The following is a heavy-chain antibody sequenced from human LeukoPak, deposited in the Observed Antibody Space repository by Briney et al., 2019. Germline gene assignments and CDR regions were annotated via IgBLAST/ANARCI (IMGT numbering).Heavy chain of an antibody. D-gene: IGHD2-2*01. J-gene: IGHJ6*02. CDR2: IYYSGST. V-gene: IGHV4-39*01. CDR1: GGSISSSSYY. CDR3: ARHIFCSTRCYLYYYYGMDV. Sequence: PSETLSLTCTASGGSISSSSYYWGWIRQPPGKGLEWIGSIYYSGSTYYNPSLKSRVTISVDTSKNQFSLKLSSVTAADTAVYYCARHIFCSTRCYLYYYYGMDVWGQGTTVTVSS.